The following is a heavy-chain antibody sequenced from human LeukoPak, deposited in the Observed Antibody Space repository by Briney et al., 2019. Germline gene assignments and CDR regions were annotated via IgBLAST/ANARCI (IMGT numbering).Heavy chain of an antibody. Sequence: SETLPLTCTVSGFSISSGYYWAWIRQPPGKGLEWIGSIYHSGNTYYNPSLKSRVIISVDTSKNQFSLKLSSVTAADTAVYYCARDTPDYGDYGWFDPWGQGTLVTVSS. J-gene: IGHJ5*02. CDR1: GFSISSGYY. D-gene: IGHD4-17*01. V-gene: IGHV4-38-2*02. CDR2: IYHSGNT. CDR3: ARDTPDYGDYGWFDP.